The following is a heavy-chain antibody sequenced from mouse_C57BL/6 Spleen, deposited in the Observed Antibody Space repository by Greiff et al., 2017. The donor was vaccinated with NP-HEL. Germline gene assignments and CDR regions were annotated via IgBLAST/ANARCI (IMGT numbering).Heavy chain of an antibody. J-gene: IGHJ3*01. CDR2: IRNKANGYTT. CDR1: GFTFTDYY. Sequence: EVKVVESGGGLVQPGGSLSLSCAASGFTFTDYYMSWVRQPPGKALEWLGFIRNKANGYTTEYSASVKGRFTISRDNSQSILYLQMNALRAEDSATYYCARPLNWDSAWFAYWGQGTLVTVSA. D-gene: IGHD4-1*01. CDR3: ARPLNWDSAWFAY. V-gene: IGHV7-3*01.